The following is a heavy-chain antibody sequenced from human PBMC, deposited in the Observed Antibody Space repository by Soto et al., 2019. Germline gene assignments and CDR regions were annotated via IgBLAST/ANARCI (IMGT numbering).Heavy chain of an antibody. J-gene: IGHJ6*04. CDR1: GGTFSSYA. D-gene: IGHD2-15*01. CDR2: IIPILGTA. V-gene: IGHV1-69*13. CDR3: ARELVVAAYYGMDV. Sequence: SVKVSCKASGGTFSSYAMSWVGQAPVQGLEWMVGIIPILGTANYAQKFQGRVTITADESKSTAYMELSSLRSEDTAVYYCARELVVAAYYGMDVWGKGSMVTVSS.